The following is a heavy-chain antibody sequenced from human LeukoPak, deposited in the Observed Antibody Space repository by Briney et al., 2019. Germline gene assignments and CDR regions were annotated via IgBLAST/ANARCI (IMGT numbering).Heavy chain of an antibody. V-gene: IGHV3-64*01. CDR1: GFTFSSYG. J-gene: IGHJ4*02. CDR3: ARVTHPLRFLEWLPQDY. D-gene: IGHD3-3*01. Sequence: PGGSLRLSCAASGFTFSSYGLHWVRQAPGKGLEYVSAISRNGSSTNYANSVKGRFTVSRDNAKNTLYLQMGSLRAEDMAVYYCARVTHPLRFLEWLPQDYWGQGTLVTVSS. CDR2: ISRNGSST.